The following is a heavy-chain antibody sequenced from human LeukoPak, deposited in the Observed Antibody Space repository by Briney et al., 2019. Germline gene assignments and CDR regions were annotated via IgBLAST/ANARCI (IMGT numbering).Heavy chain of an antibody. CDR3: ARQGVGRYCSSTSCYLIDY. CDR1: GYTFTSDW. V-gene: IGHV5-51*01. J-gene: IGHJ4*02. Sequence: GESLKISCKGSGYTFTSDWIGWVRQMPGKGLEWMGIIYPGDSDTRYSPSFQGQVTISADKSISTAYLQWSSLKASDTAMYYCARQGVGRYCSSTSCYLIDYWGQGTLVTVSS. D-gene: IGHD2-2*01. CDR2: IYPGDSDT.